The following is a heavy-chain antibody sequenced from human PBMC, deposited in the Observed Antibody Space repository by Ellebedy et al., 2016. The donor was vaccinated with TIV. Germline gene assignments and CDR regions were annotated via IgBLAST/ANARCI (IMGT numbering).Heavy chain of an antibody. D-gene: IGHD2-2*01. J-gene: IGHJ6*02. V-gene: IGHV5-51*01. Sequence: GESLKISXKGSGYSFTSYWIGWVRQMPGKGLEWMGIIYPGDSDTRYSPSFQGQVTISADKSISTAYLQWSSLKASDTAMYYCARHMGYCSSTSCYVGYGMDVWGQGTTVTVSS. CDR2: IYPGDSDT. CDR3: ARHMGYCSSTSCYVGYGMDV. CDR1: GYSFTSYW.